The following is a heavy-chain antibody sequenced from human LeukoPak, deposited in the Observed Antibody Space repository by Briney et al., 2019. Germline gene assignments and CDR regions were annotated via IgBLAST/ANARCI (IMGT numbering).Heavy chain of an antibody. V-gene: IGHV1-2*02. CDR1: GYTFTGYY. CDR3: ARFARGATVTKYYFDY. D-gene: IGHD4-17*01. CDR2: INPSRGGT. J-gene: IGHJ4*02. Sequence: ASVKVSCKGSGYTFTGYYMDWVRQAPGQGLEWMGGINPSRGGTNYAQKFQGRVTMTRDTSISTAFMELSRLRSDDTAVYYCARFARGATVTKYYFDYWGQGTLVTVSS.